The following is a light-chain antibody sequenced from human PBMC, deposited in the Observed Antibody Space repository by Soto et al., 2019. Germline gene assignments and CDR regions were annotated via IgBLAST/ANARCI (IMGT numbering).Light chain of an antibody. V-gene: IGLV1-47*01. CDR3: AAWDDSLSVVV. CDR2: KNN. CDR1: SSNMGSNY. J-gene: IGLJ2*01. Sequence: QSVLTQPPSASATPGQGVTISCSGSSSNMGSNYVHWYQHLPGTAPILLIYKNNQRPSGVPDRFSGSKSGTSASLAISGLRSEDEADYYCAAWDDSLSVVVFGGGTKVTVL.